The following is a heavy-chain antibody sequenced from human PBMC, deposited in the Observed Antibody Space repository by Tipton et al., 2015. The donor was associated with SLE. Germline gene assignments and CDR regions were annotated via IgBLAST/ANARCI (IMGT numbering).Heavy chain of an antibody. J-gene: IGHJ6*02. CDR2: IYTSGST. D-gene: IGHD3-10*01. CDR3: ARFTMVRDYYGMDG. Sequence: TLSLTCTVSGGYISSYYWSWIRQPAGKGLEWIGRIYTSGSTNYNPSLKSRVTISVYTSKNQVSLKLSSVTAADTAVYYCARFTMVRDYYGMDGWGQGTTVTVSS. CDR1: GGYISSYY. V-gene: IGHV4-4*07.